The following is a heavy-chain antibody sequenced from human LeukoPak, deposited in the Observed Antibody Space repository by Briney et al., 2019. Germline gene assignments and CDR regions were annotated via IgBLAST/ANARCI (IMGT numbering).Heavy chain of an antibody. V-gene: IGHV1-46*01. D-gene: IGHD5-12*01. J-gene: IGHJ4*02. Sequence: ASVTVSCKASGYTFTSYAMNWVRQAPGQGLEWMGIINPSGGSTSYAQKFQGRVTMTRDMSTSTVYMELSSLRSEDTAVYYCARGYSGYDKTFDYWGQGTLVTVSS. CDR2: INPSGGST. CDR3: ARGYSGYDKTFDY. CDR1: GYTFTSYA.